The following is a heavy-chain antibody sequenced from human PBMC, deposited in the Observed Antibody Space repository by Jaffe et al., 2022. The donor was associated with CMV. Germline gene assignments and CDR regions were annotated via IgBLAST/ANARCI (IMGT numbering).Heavy chain of an antibody. J-gene: IGHJ4*02. D-gene: IGHD3-22*01. V-gene: IGHV1-69*09. CDR3: ARALGEDSSGYYYVGFDY. Sequence: QVQLVQSGAEVKKPGSSVKVSCKASGGTFSSYAISWVRQAPGQGLEWMGRIIPILGIANYAQKFQGRVTITADKSTSTAYMELSSLRSEDTAVYYCARALGEDSSGYYYVGFDYWGQGTLVTVSS. CDR1: GGTFSSYA. CDR2: IIPILGIA.